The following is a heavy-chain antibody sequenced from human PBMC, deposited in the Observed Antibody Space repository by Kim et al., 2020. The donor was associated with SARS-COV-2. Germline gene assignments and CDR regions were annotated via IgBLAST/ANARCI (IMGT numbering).Heavy chain of an antibody. Sequence: GGSLRLSCAASGFTFSSYSMNWVRQAPGKGLEWVSSISSSSSYIYYADSVKGRFTISRDNAKNSLYLQMNSLRAEDTAVYYCARGLRYGYSYASDLWGRGTLDTVSS. V-gene: IGHV3-21*01. CDR1: GFTFSSYS. CDR2: ISSSSSYI. J-gene: IGHJ2*01. CDR3: ARGLRYGYSYASDL. D-gene: IGHD5-18*01.